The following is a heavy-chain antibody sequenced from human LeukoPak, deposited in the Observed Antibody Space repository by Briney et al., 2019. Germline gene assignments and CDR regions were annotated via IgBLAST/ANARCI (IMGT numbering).Heavy chain of an antibody. D-gene: IGHD1-26*01. J-gene: IGHJ6*03. CDR2: IRGSGDRT. Sequence: GGSLRLSCAASGFTFSSYAMSWVRQAPGKGLEWVSAIRGSGDRTHYADSVKGRFTISRDNSKNTLYLQMNSLRAEETAVYYCAKDSKIVGATFRSYHYMDVWGKGTAVTVSS. V-gene: IGHV3-23*01. CDR1: GFTFSSYA. CDR3: AKDSKIVGATFRSYHYMDV.